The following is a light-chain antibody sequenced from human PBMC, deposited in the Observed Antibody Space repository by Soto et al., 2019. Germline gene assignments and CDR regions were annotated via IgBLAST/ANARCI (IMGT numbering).Light chain of an antibody. CDR3: SSYTSSTTNV. J-gene: IGLJ1*01. Sequence: QSVLTQPASVSGSPGQSITISCTGTSSDVGGYNYVSWYQQHPGKAPKLLINDVSNRPSGISDRFSGSKSGNTASLTISGLQAEDEADYYCSSYTSSTTNVFGTGT. CDR2: DVS. CDR1: SSDVGGYNY. V-gene: IGLV2-14*03.